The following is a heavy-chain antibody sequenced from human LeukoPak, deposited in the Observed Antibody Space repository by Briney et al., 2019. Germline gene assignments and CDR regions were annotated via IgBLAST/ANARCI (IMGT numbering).Heavy chain of an antibody. CDR3: ARDLGSIAVALDY. CDR2: INPNSGGT. CDR1: GYTFTGYY. D-gene: IGHD6-19*01. J-gene: IGHJ4*02. V-gene: IGHV1-2*02. Sequence: EASVKVSCKASGYTFTGYYMHWVRQAPGQGLEWMGWINPNSGGTNYAQKFQGRVTMTRDTSISTAYMELSRLRSDDTAVYYCARDLGSIAVALDYWGQGTLVTVSS.